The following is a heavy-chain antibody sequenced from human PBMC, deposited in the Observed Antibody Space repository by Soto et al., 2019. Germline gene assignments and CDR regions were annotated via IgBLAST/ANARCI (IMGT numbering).Heavy chain of an antibody. D-gene: IGHD6-13*01. CDR2: ISYDGSNK. CDR3: ARDEFGIAAAGTVGY. CDR1: GFTFSSYA. V-gene: IGHV3-30-3*01. J-gene: IGHJ4*02. Sequence: QVQLVESGGGVVQPGRSLRLSCAASGFTFSSYAMHWVRQAPGKGLEWVAVISYDGSNKYYADSVKGRFTISRDNSKNTLYLQMNSLRAEDTAVYYCARDEFGIAAAGTVGYWGQGTLVTVSS.